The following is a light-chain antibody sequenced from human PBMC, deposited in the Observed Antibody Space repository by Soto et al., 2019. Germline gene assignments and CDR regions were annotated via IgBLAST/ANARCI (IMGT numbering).Light chain of an antibody. J-gene: IGLJ1*01. CDR1: SSNIGAGYD. CDR3: GTWDSDSYV. Sequence: QSVLTQPPSVSGAPGQRVTISCTGSSSNIGAGYDVHWYQQLPGTAPKLLIYGNNKRASGIPDRFSGSKSGTSATLGITGLQTGDEGDYYCGTWDSDSYVFGTGTKVTVL. V-gene: IGLV1-51*01. CDR2: GNN.